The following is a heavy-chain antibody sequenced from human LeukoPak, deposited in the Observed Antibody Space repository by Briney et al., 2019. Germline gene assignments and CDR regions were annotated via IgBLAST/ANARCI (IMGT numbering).Heavy chain of an antibody. CDR1: GGSITGYC. V-gene: IGHV4-4*07. Sequence: KSSETLSLTCTVSGGSITGYCWTWIRQPAGKGLEWIGRIYHIESPNYNPALKSRVTISVDTSKNQFSLKLSSVTAADSAVYYYARGLRTDSGYDDGEDHWGQGTLVTVSS. J-gene: IGHJ4*02. CDR2: IYHIESP. D-gene: IGHD5-12*01. CDR3: ARGLRTDSGYDDGEDH.